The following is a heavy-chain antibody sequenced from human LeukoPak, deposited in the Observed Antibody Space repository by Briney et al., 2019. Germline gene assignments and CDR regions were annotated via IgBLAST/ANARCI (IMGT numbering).Heavy chain of an antibody. CDR2: IYYSGST. D-gene: IGHD1-1*01. Sequence: PSETLSLTCTVSGGSISSSSYYWGWIRQPPGKGLEWIGSIYYSGSTYYNPSLKSRVTISVDTSKNQFSLKLSSVTAADTAVYYCARDHGAWRGDYWGQGTLVTVSS. CDR1: GGSISSSSYY. V-gene: IGHV4-39*07. CDR3: ARDHGAWRGDY. J-gene: IGHJ4*02.